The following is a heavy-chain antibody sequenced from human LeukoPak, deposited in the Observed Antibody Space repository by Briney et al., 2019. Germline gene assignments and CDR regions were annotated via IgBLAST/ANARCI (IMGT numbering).Heavy chain of an antibody. CDR2: IYYSGST. D-gene: IGHD4-17*01. CDR1: GGSISSYY. V-gene: IGHV4-59*01. CDR3: ARGYGDYYYYYMDV. J-gene: IGHJ6*03. Sequence: SETLSLTCTVSGGSISSYYWSWIRQPPGKGLEWIGYIYYSGSTNYNPSLKSRVTISVDTSKNQFSLKLSSVTAADTAVYYCARGYGDYYYYYMDVSRKGTTVTVSS.